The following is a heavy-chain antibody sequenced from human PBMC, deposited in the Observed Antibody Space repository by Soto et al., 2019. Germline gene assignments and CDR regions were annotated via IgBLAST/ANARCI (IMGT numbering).Heavy chain of an antibody. CDR3: AKAQGVRVHDY. D-gene: IGHD2-2*01. J-gene: IGHJ4*02. V-gene: IGHV3-23*01. CDR2: ISGSGGST. Sequence: GGSLRLSCATSGFTFSSYAMSWVRQAPGKGLEWVSDISGSGGSTYYADSVKGRFTISRDKSMNTLYLQMNSLRPEDTAVYYCAKAQGVRVHDYWSRGTLVTVSS. CDR1: GFTFSSYA.